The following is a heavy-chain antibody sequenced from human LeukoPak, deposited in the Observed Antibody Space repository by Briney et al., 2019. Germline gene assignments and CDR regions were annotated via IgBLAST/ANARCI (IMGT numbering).Heavy chain of an antibody. D-gene: IGHD3-16*01. Sequence: PGGSLRLSCSASGFTFRNYAMYWVRQAPGKGLEYVSAISSNGGTTYYADSVKGRFTISRGNSKNTLYLQMSSLRPEDTAVYYCVKLGEDDAFDIWGQGTMVTVSS. V-gene: IGHV3-64D*06. J-gene: IGHJ3*02. CDR3: VKLGEDDAFDI. CDR1: GFTFRNYA. CDR2: ISSNGGTT.